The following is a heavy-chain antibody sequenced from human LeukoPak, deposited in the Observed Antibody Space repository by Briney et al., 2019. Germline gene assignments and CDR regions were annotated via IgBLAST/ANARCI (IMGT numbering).Heavy chain of an antibody. CDR3: ARRWNARLYNWFDP. J-gene: IGHJ5*02. V-gene: IGHV4-34*01. CDR1: GGSFSGYY. D-gene: IGHD1-1*01. CDR2: INQSGST. Sequence: SETLSLTCAVYGGSFSGYYWNWIRQSPGKGLEWIGEINQSGSTSYNPPLKSRVTISVDTSKNHFSLKVSSVTAADTAVYYCARRWNARLYNWFDPWGQGTLVTVSS.